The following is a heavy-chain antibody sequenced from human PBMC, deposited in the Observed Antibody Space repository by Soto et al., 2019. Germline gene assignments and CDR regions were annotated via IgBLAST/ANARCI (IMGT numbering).Heavy chain of an antibody. D-gene: IGHD6-6*01. CDR2: IYYSGST. V-gene: IGHV4-59*08. CDR1: GGSISSYY. CDR3: ARLEQLGPFDY. J-gene: IGHJ4*02. Sequence: SETLSLTCTVSGGSISSYYWSWIRQPPGKGLEWIGYIYYSGSTNYNPSLKSRVTISVDTSKNQFSLKLSSVTAADTAVYYCARLEQLGPFDYWGQGTLVTVSS.